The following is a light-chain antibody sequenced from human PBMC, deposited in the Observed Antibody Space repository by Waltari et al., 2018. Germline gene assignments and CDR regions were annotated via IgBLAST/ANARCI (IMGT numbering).Light chain of an antibody. J-gene: IGLJ2*01. V-gene: IGLV1-51*02. CDR1: SPNIGNNY. CDR2: ENN. CDR3: GTWDSSLSAVV. Sequence: QSVLTQPPSVSAAPGQKVTIPCPGSSPNIGNNYVSWYQHLPGTAPELLIYENNKRPSGIPDRFSGSKSGTSATLGITGLQTGDEADYYCGTWDSSLSAVVFGGGTKLTVL.